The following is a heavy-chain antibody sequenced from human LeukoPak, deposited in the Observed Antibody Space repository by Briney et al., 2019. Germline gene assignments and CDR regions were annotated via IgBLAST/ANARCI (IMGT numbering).Heavy chain of an antibody. CDR3: ARLGLGRDYYYYGMDV. Sequence: PSETLSLTCTVSGGSISSSIYYWGWIRQPPGKGLEWIGSIYYSGSTYYNPSLKSRVTISVDTSKNQFSLKLSSVTAADTAVYYCARLGLGRDYYYYGMDVWGQGTTVTVSS. D-gene: IGHD7-27*01. CDR1: GGSISSSIYY. J-gene: IGHJ6*02. CDR2: IYYSGST. V-gene: IGHV4-39*01.